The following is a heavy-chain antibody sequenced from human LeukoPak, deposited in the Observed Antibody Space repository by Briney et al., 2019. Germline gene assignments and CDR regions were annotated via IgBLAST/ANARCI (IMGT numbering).Heavy chain of an antibody. Sequence: ASVKVSCKASGYIFTSYGISWVRQAPGQGLEWMGWTSAYNGNTNYAQKLQGRVTMTTDTSTSTAYMELRSLRSDDTAVYYCARDSRRYCSGGSCYLVYWGQGTLVTVSS. D-gene: IGHD2-15*01. CDR1: GYIFTSYG. CDR3: ARDSRRYCSGGSCYLVY. J-gene: IGHJ4*02. CDR2: TSAYNGNT. V-gene: IGHV1-18*01.